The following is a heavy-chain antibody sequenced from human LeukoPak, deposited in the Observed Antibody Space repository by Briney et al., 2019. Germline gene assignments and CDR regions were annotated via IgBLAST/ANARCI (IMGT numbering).Heavy chain of an antibody. V-gene: IGHV1-2*02. CDR3: ARILGATTGYYDSSGYSTPDY. CDR1: GYTFTGYY. D-gene: IGHD3-22*01. CDR2: INPNSGGT. Sequence: ASVKVSCKASGYTFTGYYMHWVRQAPGQGLEWMGWINPNSGGTNYAQKLQGRVTMTRDTSISTAYMELSRLRSDDTAVYYCARILGATTGYYDSSGYSTPDYWGQGTLVTVSS. J-gene: IGHJ4*02.